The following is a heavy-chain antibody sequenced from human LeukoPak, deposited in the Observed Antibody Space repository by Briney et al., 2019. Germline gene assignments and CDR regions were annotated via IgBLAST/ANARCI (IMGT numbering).Heavy chain of an antibody. J-gene: IGHJ4*02. CDR1: GGSISSSSDY. CDR3: ARHNSLRTVAGPYYFDY. D-gene: IGHD6-19*01. CDR2: MYYSGST. Sequence: SETLSLTCTVSGGSISSSSDYWGWIRQPPGKGLEWIGSMYYSGSTHYNPSLKSRVTISVDTSKNQFSLKLSSVTAADTAMYYCARHNSLRTVAGPYYFDYWGQGTLVTVSS. V-gene: IGHV4-39*01.